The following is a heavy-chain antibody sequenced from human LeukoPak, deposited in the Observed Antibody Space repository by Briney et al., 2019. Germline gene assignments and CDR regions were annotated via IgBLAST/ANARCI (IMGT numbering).Heavy chain of an antibody. D-gene: IGHD3-3*01. Sequence: GGSLRLSRVASGFTFSTHWMSWVRQVPGKGLEWAANIKEDGSAKYYVDSVKGRFTISRDNAKKSLYLQMNSLRAEDSAVYYCASGYLDDFWSGHFWGQGTQVTVSS. CDR2: IKEDGSAK. J-gene: IGHJ4*02. CDR1: GFTFSTHW. CDR3: ASGYLDDFWSGHF. V-gene: IGHV3-7*01.